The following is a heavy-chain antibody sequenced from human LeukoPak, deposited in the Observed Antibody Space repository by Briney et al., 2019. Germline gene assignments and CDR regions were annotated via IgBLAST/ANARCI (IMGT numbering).Heavy chain of an antibody. D-gene: IGHD7-27*01. Sequence: PGGSLRLSCAASRFTFSSYWMHWVRQAPGKGLVWVSRINSDGSQTNYVDSVKGRFTISRDNAKNSLYLQINSLRAEDTAVYYCAKQGRGYRALGYWGQGTLVTVSS. CDR3: AKQGRGYRALGY. V-gene: IGHV3-74*01. CDR2: INSDGSQT. J-gene: IGHJ4*02. CDR1: RFTFSSYW.